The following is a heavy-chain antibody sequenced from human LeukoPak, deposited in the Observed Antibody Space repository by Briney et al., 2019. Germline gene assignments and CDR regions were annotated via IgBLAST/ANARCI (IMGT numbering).Heavy chain of an antibody. CDR1: GFTFRDYT. Sequence: GGSLRLSCAASGFTFRDYTMNWVRQAPGKGPEWVSAISKSGTYIKYADSVKGRFTVSRDNAKNSLFLQMNSLRVEDTAVYYCARGRPHGNDYWGQGTLVTVSS. CDR3: ARGRPHGNDY. CDR2: ISKSGTYI. D-gene: IGHD4-23*01. J-gene: IGHJ4*02. V-gene: IGHV3-21*01.